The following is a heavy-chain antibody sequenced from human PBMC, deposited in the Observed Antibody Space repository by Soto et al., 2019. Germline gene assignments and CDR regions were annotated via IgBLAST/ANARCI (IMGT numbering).Heavy chain of an antibody. V-gene: IGHV4-59*08. CDR3: ARRWGTTFDY. Sequence: SETLSLTCTVTGGSTSSYYWSWIRQPPGKGLEWIGYIYYSGSTNYNSSLKGRVTISVDTSKNQFSLKLSSVTAADTAVYYCARRWGTTFDYWGQGTLVTVSS. CDR1: GGSTSSYY. J-gene: IGHJ4*02. CDR2: IYYSGST. D-gene: IGHD3-16*01.